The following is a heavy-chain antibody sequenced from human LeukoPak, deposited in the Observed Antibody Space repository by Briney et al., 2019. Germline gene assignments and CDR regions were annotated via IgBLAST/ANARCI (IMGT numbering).Heavy chain of an antibody. D-gene: IGHD6-13*01. CDR1: GYTVTGYY. J-gene: IGHJ4*02. V-gene: IGHV1-2*02. CDR2: INPNNGGT. Sequence: ASVKVSCKASGYTVTGYYMHWVRPAPGQGLEWMGWINPNNGGTSYAQKFQGRVTMTRDTSITTAYMELPSLTSDDTAVYYCTRGYSSPVPNFDYWGQGTLVTVSS. CDR3: TRGYSSPVPNFDY.